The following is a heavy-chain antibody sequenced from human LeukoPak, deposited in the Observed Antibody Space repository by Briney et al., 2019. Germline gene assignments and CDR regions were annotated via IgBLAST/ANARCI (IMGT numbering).Heavy chain of an antibody. V-gene: IGHV1-8*01. CDR1: GYTFTSYD. J-gene: IGHJ3*02. CDR3: ARPRAAAGTGSDAFDI. Sequence: ASVKGSCKASGYTFTSYDINCVRQATGQGLEWMGWMNPNSGNTGYAQKFQGRVTMTRNTSISTAYMELSSLRSEDTAVYYCARPRAAAGTGSDAFDIWGQGTMVTVSS. D-gene: IGHD6-13*01. CDR2: MNPNSGNT.